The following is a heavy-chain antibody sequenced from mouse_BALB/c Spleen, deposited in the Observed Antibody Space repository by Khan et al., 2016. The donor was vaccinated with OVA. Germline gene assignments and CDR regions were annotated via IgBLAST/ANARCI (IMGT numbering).Heavy chain of an antibody. V-gene: IGHV3-2*02. CDR3: ARKDYYDYDPFPY. D-gene: IGHD2-4*01. J-gene: IGHJ3*01. CDR1: GYSITSEFA. Sequence: RLEESGPGLVKPSQSLSLTCTVTGYSITSEFAWNWIRQFPGNKLEWMGYISYSGNTRYNPSLKSLISITRDTSRNQFFLQLNSVTTEDTATYYCARKDYYDYDPFPYWGQGTLVTVSA. CDR2: ISYSGNT.